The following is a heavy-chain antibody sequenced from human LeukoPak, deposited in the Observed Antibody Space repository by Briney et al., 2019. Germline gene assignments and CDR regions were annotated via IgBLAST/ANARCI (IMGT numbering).Heavy chain of an antibody. D-gene: IGHD3-22*01. CDR2: IYSGGST. Sequence: SGGSLRLSCAASEFSVGSNYMTWVRQAPGKGLEWVSLIYSGGSTYYADSVKGRFTISRDNSKNTLYLQMNSLRAEDTAVYYCAKDYYDSSGYWAYWGQGTLVTVSS. CDR1: EFSVGSNY. CDR3: AKDYYDSSGYWAY. J-gene: IGHJ4*02. V-gene: IGHV3-66*01.